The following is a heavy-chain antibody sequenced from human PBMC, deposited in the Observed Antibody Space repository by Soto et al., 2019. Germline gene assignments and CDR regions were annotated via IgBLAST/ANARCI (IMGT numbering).Heavy chain of an antibody. CDR1: GGTFSSYA. Sequence: QVQLVQSGAEVKKPGSSVKVSCKASGGTFSSYAISWVRQAPGQGLEWMGGIIPIFGTAKYAQKYQGRVTITADESTSTAYMELSSLRSEDTAVYYCARGGAVGCSGGSCYGIDYWGQGTLVTVSS. V-gene: IGHV1-69*01. J-gene: IGHJ4*02. CDR2: IIPIFGTA. D-gene: IGHD2-15*01. CDR3: ARGGAVGCSGGSCYGIDY.